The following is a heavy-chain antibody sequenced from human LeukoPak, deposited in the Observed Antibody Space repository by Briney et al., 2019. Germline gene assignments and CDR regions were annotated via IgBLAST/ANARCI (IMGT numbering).Heavy chain of an antibody. Sequence: SVKVSCKASGYAFTGYYIHWVRQAPGQGLEWMGRIIPIFGTANYAQKFQGRVTITTDESTSTAYMELSSLRSEDTAVYYCARAHKPGSSSWPLDYWGQGTLVTVSS. J-gene: IGHJ4*02. V-gene: IGHV1-69*05. CDR2: IIPIFGTA. D-gene: IGHD6-13*01. CDR3: ARAHKPGSSSWPLDY. CDR1: GYAFTGYY.